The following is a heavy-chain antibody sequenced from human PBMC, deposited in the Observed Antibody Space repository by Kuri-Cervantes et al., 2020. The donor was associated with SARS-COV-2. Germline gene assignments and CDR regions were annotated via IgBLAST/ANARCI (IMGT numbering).Heavy chain of an antibody. J-gene: IGHJ4*02. CDR2: IKQGGSEK. Sequence: GESLKISCAASGFTFSNYWISWVRQAPGKGLEWVANIKQGGSEKHYVDSVKGRFTISRDDAKNSMYLQMNSLRAEDTAVYYCARGDSSGYLYYFDYWGQGTLVTVSS. CDR1: GFTFSNYW. CDR3: ARGDSSGYLYYFDY. D-gene: IGHD3-22*01. V-gene: IGHV3-7*04.